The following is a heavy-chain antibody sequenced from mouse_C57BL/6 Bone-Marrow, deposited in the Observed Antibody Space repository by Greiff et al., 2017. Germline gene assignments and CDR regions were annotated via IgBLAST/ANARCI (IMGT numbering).Heavy chain of an antibody. J-gene: IGHJ2*01. CDR3: ATRLDRRFDD. Sequence: EVQVVESGGDLVKPGGSLKLSCAASGFTFSSYGMSWVRQTPDKRLEWVAAISSGSSYTYYPDSVKGRVTISRDNATSTLYLQMSSLTSEDTAVYYCATRLDRRFDDWGKGTTLTVSS. CDR1: GFTFSSYG. CDR2: ISSGSSYT. V-gene: IGHV5-6*01. D-gene: IGHD2-14*01.